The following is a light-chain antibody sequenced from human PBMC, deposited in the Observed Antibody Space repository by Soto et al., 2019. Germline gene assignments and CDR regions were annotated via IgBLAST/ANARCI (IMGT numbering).Light chain of an antibody. CDR1: SGHSSYA. V-gene: IGLV4-69*01. J-gene: IGLJ7*01. Sequence: QSVLTQSPSASASLGASVKLTCTLSSGHSSYAIAWHQQQPEKGPRYLMKLNSDGSHSKGDGIPDRFSGSSSGAERYLTIASLQSEDEADYDCQTWGTGIPAGFGGGTQLTVL. CDR2: LNSDGSH. CDR3: QTWGTGIPAG.